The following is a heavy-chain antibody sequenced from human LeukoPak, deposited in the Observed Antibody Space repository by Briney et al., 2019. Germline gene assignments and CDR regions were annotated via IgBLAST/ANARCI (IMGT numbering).Heavy chain of an antibody. Sequence: KPSETLSLTCAVYGGSFSGYYWSWIRQPPGKGLEWIGEINHSGSTNYNPSPKSRVTMSVDTSKNQFSLKLSSVTAADTAVYYCARTNSKKAYYYYYMDVWGKGTTVTVSS. V-gene: IGHV4-34*01. CDR2: INHSGST. J-gene: IGHJ6*03. CDR3: ARTNSKKAYYYYYMDV. D-gene: IGHD4-11*01. CDR1: GGSFSGYY.